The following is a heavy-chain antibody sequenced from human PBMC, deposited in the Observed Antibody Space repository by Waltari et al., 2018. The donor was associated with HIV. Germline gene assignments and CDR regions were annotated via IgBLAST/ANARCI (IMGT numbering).Heavy chain of an antibody. CDR2: IYYTGRA. D-gene: IGHD1-26*01. V-gene: IGHV4-39*01. CDR3: ARHALRVGAAYWNFDL. CDR1: GGSVSSSSYF. Sequence: QLQLQESGPGLVKPSETLSLTCTVSGGSVSSSSYFWGWIRQPPGKGLEWVGRIYYTGRAYYNPSLKSRVTISVDTSKNQFSLKGTSVTAADTAVYYCARHALRVGAAYWNFDLWGRGTLVTVSS. J-gene: IGHJ2*01.